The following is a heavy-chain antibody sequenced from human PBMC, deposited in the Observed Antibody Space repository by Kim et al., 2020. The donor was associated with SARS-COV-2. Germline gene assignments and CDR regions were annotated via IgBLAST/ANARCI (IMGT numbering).Heavy chain of an antibody. D-gene: IGHD2-8*01. CDR3: ARVLSLLVWYS. J-gene: IGHJ4*02. Sequence: ASVKVSCKASGYTFTSHYVVWLRQAPGQGLEWMALINTSDGRTTDAQKFQGRVTVTTDTSTSTVYMNLGSLRSADTAVYYCARVLSLLVWYSWGQGTLVT. V-gene: IGHV1-46*01. CDR1: GYTFTSHY. CDR2: INTSDGRT.